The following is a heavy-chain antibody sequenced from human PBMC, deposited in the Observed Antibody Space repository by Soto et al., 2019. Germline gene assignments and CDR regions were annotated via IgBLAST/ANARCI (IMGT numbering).Heavy chain of an antibody. CDR2: INPSGGST. CDR3: AREEHYYDSSGYGY. CDR1: GDRFTSCY. J-gene: IGHJ4*02. D-gene: IGHD3-22*01. Sequence: SVKVCCKESGDRFTSCYMHWVRQAPGQGLEWMGIINPSGGSTSYAQKFQGRVTMTRDTSTSTVYMELSSLRSEDTAVYYCAREEHYYDSSGYGYWGQGTLVTVSS. V-gene: IGHV1-46*01.